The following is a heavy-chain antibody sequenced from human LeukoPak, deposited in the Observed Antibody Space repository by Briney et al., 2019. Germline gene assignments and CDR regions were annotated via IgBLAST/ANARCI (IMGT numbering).Heavy chain of an antibody. V-gene: IGHV1-24*01. Sequence: ASVKVSCKVSGYTLTELSMHWVRQAPGKGLEWMGGFDPEYGETIYAQKFQGRVTMTEDTSTDTAYMELSSLRSEDTAVYYCATDLLVPAARGENPWGQGTLVTVSS. J-gene: IGHJ5*02. CDR2: FDPEYGET. CDR3: ATDLLVPAARGENP. D-gene: IGHD2-2*01. CDR1: GYTLTELS.